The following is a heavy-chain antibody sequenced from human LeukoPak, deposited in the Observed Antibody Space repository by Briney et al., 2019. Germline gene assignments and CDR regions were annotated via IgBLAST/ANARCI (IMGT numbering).Heavy chain of an antibody. CDR2: IYSGSGGST. Sequence: GGSLRLSCAASGFTVSSNYMSWVRQAPGKGLEWVSVIYSGSGGSTYYADSVKGRFTISKDNSKNTLYLQMNSLRAEDTAVYYCARETRQRAPPERDWYFDIWGRGTLVTVSS. V-gene: IGHV3-53*01. J-gene: IGHJ2*01. CDR3: ARETRQRAPPERDWYFDI. CDR1: GFTVSSNY.